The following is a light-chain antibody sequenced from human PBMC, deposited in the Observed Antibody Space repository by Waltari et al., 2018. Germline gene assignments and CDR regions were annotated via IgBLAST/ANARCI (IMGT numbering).Light chain of an antibody. J-gene: IGLJ3*02. CDR2: DVT. V-gene: IGLV2-14*03. CDR1: NSDIGASNY. Sequence: QSALTQPASVSGSPGQSITISCTGTNSDIGASNYVSWYQQHPGKAPILIIFDVTFLSAGVSQRCAGSKSGNTASLTISGLQAEDEADYFCASYIGSALELFGGGTRLTVL. CDR3: ASYIGSALEL.